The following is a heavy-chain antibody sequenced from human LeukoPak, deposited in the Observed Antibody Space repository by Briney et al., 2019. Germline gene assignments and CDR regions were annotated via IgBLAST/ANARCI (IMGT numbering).Heavy chain of an antibody. D-gene: IGHD3-22*01. CDR3: ARLLDNDSSGDPDTFDM. J-gene: IGHJ3*02. CDR1: GVSISGHY. Sequence: SETLSLTCTVSGVSISGHYWSWIRQPPGNGLERIGFVYYSGGTRYNPSLHSRVTISADTSKNHLSLKLTSVTAADTAVYYCARLLDNDSSGDPDTFDMWGQGIKVTVSS. V-gene: IGHV4-59*11. CDR2: VYYSGGT.